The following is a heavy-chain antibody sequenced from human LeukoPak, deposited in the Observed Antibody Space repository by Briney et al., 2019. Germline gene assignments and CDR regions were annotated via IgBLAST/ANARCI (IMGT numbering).Heavy chain of an antibody. Sequence: ASVKVSCKASGYTFTGHLLHWVRQAPGQRLEWMGWINPNSGGTTYAPKFRGRVTMTRDTSISTVYLELTNLRRDDTAVYSCAREREGLYDILTGYFGYWGQGTLVTVSS. D-gene: IGHD3-9*01. CDR2: INPNSGGT. V-gene: IGHV1-2*02. CDR3: AREREGLYDILTGYFGY. CDR1: GYTFTGHL. J-gene: IGHJ4*02.